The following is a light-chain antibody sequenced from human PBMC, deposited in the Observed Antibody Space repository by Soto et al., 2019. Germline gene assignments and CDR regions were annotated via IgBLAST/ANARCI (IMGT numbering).Light chain of an antibody. CDR1: QSVSSSY. Sequence: EIVLTQSPGTPSLSPGERATLSCSASQSVSSSYLAWYQQKPGQAPRLLIYGASSRATGIPDRFSGSGSGTGFTLTISRLESEDFAVYSCHQYGSSPRTFGQGTKVDIK. J-gene: IGKJ1*01. V-gene: IGKV3-20*01. CDR2: GAS. CDR3: HQYGSSPRT.